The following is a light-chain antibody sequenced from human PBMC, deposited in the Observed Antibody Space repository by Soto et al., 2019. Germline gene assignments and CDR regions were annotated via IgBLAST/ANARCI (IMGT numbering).Light chain of an antibody. J-gene: IGKJ1*01. Sequence: DIQMTQSPSALSASVGDGVNITCRASQSTYGFLAWYQQKPGKAPKLLIYKASTLVSGVPSRFSGSGSGTKFTLTLSSLQPDDSSTYYCLQFRTYPSPFGPRPKV. CDR3: LQFRTYPSP. CDR1: QSTYGF. CDR2: KAS. V-gene: IGKV1-5*03.